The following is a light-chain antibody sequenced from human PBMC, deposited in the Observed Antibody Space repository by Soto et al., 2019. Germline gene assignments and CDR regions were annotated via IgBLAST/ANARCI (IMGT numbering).Light chain of an antibody. Sequence: PASVSGSPGQSITISCTGTSSDVGSYNLVSWYQQHPGKAPKLMIYEGSKRPSGVSNRFSGSKSGNTASLTISGLQAEDEADYYCCSYAGSSSWVFGGGTQLTVL. CDR1: SSDVGSYNL. CDR3: CSYAGSSSWV. CDR2: EGS. J-gene: IGLJ3*02. V-gene: IGLV2-23*01.